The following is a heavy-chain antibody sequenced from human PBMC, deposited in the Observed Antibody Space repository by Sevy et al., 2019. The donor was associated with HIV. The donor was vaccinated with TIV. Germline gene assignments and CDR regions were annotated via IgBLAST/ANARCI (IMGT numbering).Heavy chain of an antibody. Sequence: GGSLRLSCPASGFTFSSYSMNWVRQAPGKGLEWVSSISSSSYIYYADSVKGRFTISRDNAKNSLYLQMNSLRAEDTAVYYCARDHFFDGFGDYYYYYYGMDVWGQGTTVTVSS. D-gene: IGHD4-17*01. V-gene: IGHV3-21*01. CDR2: ISSSSYI. CDR1: GFTFSSYS. J-gene: IGHJ6*02. CDR3: ARDHFFDGFGDYYYYYYGMDV.